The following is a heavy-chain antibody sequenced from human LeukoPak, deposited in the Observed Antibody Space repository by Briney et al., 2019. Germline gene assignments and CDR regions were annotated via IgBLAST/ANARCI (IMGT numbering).Heavy chain of an antibody. CDR2: ISPSGDIT. CDR1: GFIFSSHG. Sequence: GGTLRLSCAASGFIFSSHGMNWVRQAPGKGLEWVSGISPSGDITYYADSVKGRFTISRDNSKNTLYLQMNSLRAEDTAVYYCARGSSGWFDDNWFDPWGQGTLLTVSS. CDR3: ARGSSGWFDDNWFDP. V-gene: IGHV3-23*01. J-gene: IGHJ5*02. D-gene: IGHD6-13*01.